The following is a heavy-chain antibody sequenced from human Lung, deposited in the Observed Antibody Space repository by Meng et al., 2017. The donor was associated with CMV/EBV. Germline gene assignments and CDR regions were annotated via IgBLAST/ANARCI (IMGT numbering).Heavy chain of an antibody. CDR1: GITVSSYG. Sequence: GGSLRLXXEAFGITVSSYGIHWVRQAPGKGLEWVAFIRYDGTNKHYADSVTGRFSVSRDNSRNMVYLQMNSLSAEDTAVYHCAKVDSDTLMVPYYYYPMDVWGQGTTVTVSS. V-gene: IGHV3-30*02. CDR2: IRYDGTNK. D-gene: IGHD5-18*01. CDR3: AKVDSDTLMVPYYYYPMDV. J-gene: IGHJ6*02.